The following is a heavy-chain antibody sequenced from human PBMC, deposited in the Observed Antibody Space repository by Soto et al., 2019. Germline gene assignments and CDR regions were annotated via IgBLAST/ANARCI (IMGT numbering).Heavy chain of an antibody. CDR3: ARGMAFNWFDP. CDR1: GYTFTSYG. D-gene: IGHD2-8*01. CDR2: INPNSGST. V-gene: IGHV1-2*02. Sequence: ASVKVSCKASGYTFTSYGISWVRQAPGQGLEWMGWINPNSGSTNYAQKFQGRVTMTTDTSISTAYMELSRLRSDDTAVYYCARGMAFNWFDPWGQGTLVTVSS. J-gene: IGHJ5*02.